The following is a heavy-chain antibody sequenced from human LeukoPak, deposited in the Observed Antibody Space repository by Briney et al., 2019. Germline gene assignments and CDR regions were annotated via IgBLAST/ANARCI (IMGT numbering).Heavy chain of an antibody. CDR3: ARPSLIPSYGDAFDI. V-gene: IGHV4-39*01. J-gene: IGHJ3*02. CDR1: GGSISSSSYY. CDR2: IYYSVST. D-gene: IGHD3-16*01. Sequence: SETLSLTCTVSGGSISSSSYYWGWIRQPPGKGLEWIGSIYYSVSTYYNSSLKSRVTISVDTSKNQFSLKLSSVTAADTAVYYCARPSLIPSYGDAFDIWGQGTMVTVSS.